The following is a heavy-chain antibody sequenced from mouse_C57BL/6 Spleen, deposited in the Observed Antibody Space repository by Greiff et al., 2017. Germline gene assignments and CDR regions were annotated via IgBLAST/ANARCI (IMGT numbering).Heavy chain of an antibody. D-gene: IGHD1-1*02. J-gene: IGHJ2*01. CDR1: GYAFSSSW. V-gene: IGHV1-82*01. CDR3: APMDKYYFDY. Sequence: VHLVESGPELVKPGASVKISCKASGYAFSSSWMNWVKQRPGKGLEWIGRIYPGDGDTNYNGKFKGKATLTADKSSSTAYMQLSSLTSEDSAVYFCAPMDKYYFDYWGQGTTLTVSS. CDR2: IYPGDGDT.